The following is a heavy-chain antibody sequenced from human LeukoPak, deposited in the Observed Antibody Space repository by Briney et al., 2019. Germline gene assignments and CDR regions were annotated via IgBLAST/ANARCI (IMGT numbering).Heavy chain of an antibody. CDR3: AKKDGGRGEGTFDY. J-gene: IGHJ4*02. CDR1: GFTVRSSY. CDR2: IYSGGSP. V-gene: IGHV3-53*05. Sequence: GGSLRLSCAASGFTVRSSYMSWVRQAPGKGLEWVSVIYSGGSPDYADSAKGRFTISTDNSKNTLYLQMNSLRAEDTAMYYCAKKDGGRGEGTFDYWGQGTLVTVSS. D-gene: IGHD3-10*01.